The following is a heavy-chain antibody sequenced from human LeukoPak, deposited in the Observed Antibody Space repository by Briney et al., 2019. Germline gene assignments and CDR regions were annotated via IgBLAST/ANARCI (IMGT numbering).Heavy chain of an antibody. J-gene: IGHJ4*02. Sequence: GGSLRLSCAASGFSISNSAMSWVRQAPGKGLEWVSRIVGNSGSTFYADSVKGRFTISRDNAKNSLYLQMNSLRAEDTALYYCAKGGWVVATTPFDYWGQGTLVTVSS. CDR3: AKGGWVVATTPFDY. CDR2: IVGNSGST. V-gene: IGHV3-23*01. D-gene: IGHD5-12*01. CDR1: GFSISNSA.